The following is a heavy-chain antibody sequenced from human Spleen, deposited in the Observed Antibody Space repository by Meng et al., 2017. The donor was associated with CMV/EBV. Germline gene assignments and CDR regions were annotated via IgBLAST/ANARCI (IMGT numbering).Heavy chain of an antibody. Sequence: SETLSLTCTVSGGSISSYYWSWIRQPPGKGLEWIGYIYYSGSTNYNPSLKSRVTISVDTSKNQFSLKLSSVTAADTAVYYCASYYDILTSYPYWGQGTLVTVSS. CDR3: ASYYDILTSYPY. J-gene: IGHJ4*02. D-gene: IGHD3-9*01. V-gene: IGHV4-59*08. CDR2: IYYSGST. CDR1: GGSISSYY.